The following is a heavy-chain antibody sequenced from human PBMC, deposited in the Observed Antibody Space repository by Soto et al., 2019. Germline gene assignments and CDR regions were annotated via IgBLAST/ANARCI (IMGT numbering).Heavy chain of an antibody. D-gene: IGHD6-6*01. CDR1: GYTFTSYG. CDR2: ISAYNGNT. Sequence: QVPLVQSGAEVKKPGASVKVSCKASGYTFTSYGISWVRQAPGQGLEWMGWISAYNGNTNYAQKLQGRVTMTTDTSTSTAYMELRSLRSDDTAVYYCARDRQVYSSSHCSDYWGQGTLVTVSS. CDR3: ARDRQVYSSSHCSDY. J-gene: IGHJ4*02. V-gene: IGHV1-18*01.